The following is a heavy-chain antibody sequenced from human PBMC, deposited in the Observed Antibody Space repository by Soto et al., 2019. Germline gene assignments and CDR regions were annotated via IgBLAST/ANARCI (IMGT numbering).Heavy chain of an antibody. Sequence: WGSLRLSCAASGFTFSSYAMHWVRQAPGKGLEWVAVISYDGSNKYYADSVKGRFTISRDNSKNTLYLQMNSLRAEDTAVYYCARGDSGLEPPYYYYGMDVWGQGTTVTVSS. J-gene: IGHJ6*02. D-gene: IGHD1-1*01. CDR3: ARGDSGLEPPYYYYGMDV. V-gene: IGHV3-30-3*01. CDR2: ISYDGSNK. CDR1: GFTFSSYA.